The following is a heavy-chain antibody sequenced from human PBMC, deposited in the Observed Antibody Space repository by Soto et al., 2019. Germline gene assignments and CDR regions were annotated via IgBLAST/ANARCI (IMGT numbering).Heavy chain of an antibody. V-gene: IGHV4-39*01. CDR3: ATLSCSGSTCYPYYYDY. CDR2: IYYSGST. Sequence: QLQLQESGPGLVKPSETLSLTCTVSGGSISSSSYYWGWIRQPPGKGLEWIGSIYYSGSTYYNPXPKSRITISXDXSXNXXSLKLSSVTAADTAVYYCATLSCSGSTCYPYYYDYWGQGTLVTVSS. J-gene: IGHJ4*02. CDR1: GGSISSSSYY. D-gene: IGHD2-15*01.